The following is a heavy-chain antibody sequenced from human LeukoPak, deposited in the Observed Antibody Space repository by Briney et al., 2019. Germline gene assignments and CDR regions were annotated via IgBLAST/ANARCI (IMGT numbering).Heavy chain of an antibody. V-gene: IGHV4-30-4*01. CDR1: GGSISSDDYY. CDR3: ARCGVGGYDYFDS. J-gene: IGHJ4*02. CDR2: ITYSGST. D-gene: IGHD5-12*01. Sequence: SETLSLTCTVSGGSISSDDYYWSWIRQPPGKGLEWIGHITYSGSTDYSPSLRSRVTMSVDTSKNQFSLKLNSVTAAETAMYFCARCGVGGYDYFDSWGQGTLVTVSS.